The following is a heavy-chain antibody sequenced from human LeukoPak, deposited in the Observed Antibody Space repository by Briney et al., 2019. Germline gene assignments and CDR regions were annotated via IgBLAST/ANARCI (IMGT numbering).Heavy chain of an antibody. CDR2: IYQRGTT. CDR1: GDSISSASSH. J-gene: IGHJ4*02. Sequence: SETLSLTCTVSGDSISSASSHRSWIRHPPGKGLEWLRCIYQRGTTYSKPPLRSRITISVDTSKNQFSLKLSSVTAADTAVYHCAREHSSSVTDWGQGTLVTVSS. D-gene: IGHD6-6*01. V-gene: IGHV4-39*07. CDR3: AREHSSSVTD.